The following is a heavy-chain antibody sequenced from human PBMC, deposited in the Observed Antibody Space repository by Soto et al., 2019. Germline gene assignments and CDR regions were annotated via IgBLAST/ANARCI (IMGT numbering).Heavy chain of an antibody. CDR2: IKRRTDGGTA. V-gene: IGHV3-15*01. J-gene: IGHJ6*02. D-gene: IGHD3-3*01. CDR1: EFAFHNAW. CDR3: VAPNYDFWSGYYSGSNGLAV. Sequence: PGGSLRLSCSTSEFAFHNAWMGWVRQAPGKGLEWVGHIKRRTDGGTADYAAPVKGRFVISRDDSRKMLSLQMSSLKTEDTGVYSCVAPNYDFWSGYYSGSNGLAVWGQGNTVTVSS.